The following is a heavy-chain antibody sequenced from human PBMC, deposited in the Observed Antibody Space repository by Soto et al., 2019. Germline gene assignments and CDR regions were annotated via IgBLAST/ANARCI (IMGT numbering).Heavy chain of an antibody. CDR2: IYSSGSA. V-gene: IGHV4-61*01. CDR3: ARDIRGYSRAFDY. J-gene: IGHJ4*02. Sequence: SETLSLTCIVSGDSVSSDNYYWTWIRQPPGKGLEWIGYIYSSGSANYNPSLKSRVTISLDTSNNQFSLKLTSVTAADTAVYYCARDIRGYSRAFDYWGQGTLVTVSS. CDR1: GDSVSSDNYY. D-gene: IGHD5-18*01.